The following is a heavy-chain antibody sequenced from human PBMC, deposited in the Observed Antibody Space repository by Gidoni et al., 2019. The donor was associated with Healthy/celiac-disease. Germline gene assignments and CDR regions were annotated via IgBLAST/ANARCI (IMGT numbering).Heavy chain of an antibody. CDR3: ARDDGDAATGRYYYGMDV. CDR1: GGPISRYY. CDR2: IYYSGST. V-gene: IGHV4-59*01. D-gene: IGHD6-25*01. J-gene: IGHJ6*02. Sequence: QVQLQESGPGLVKPSETLSLPCPVSGGPISRYYWSWIRQPPGKGLEWIGYIYYSGSTNYNPSLKSRVTISVDTSKNQYSLKLSSVTAADTAVYYWARDDGDAATGRYYYGMDVWGQGTTVTVSS.